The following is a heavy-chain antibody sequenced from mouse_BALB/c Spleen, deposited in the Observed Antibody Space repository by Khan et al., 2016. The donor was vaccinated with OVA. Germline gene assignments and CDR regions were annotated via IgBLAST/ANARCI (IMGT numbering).Heavy chain of an antibody. D-gene: IGHD2-14*01. V-gene: IGHV9-3-1*01. CDR1: GYIFTNHG. CDR3: ARVGYSGTMDY. J-gene: IGHJ4*01. Sequence: QIQLVQSGPELKKPGETVKISCKASGYIFTNHGMNWVKQAPGKGLKWMGWINTYSGEPTYVDDFKGRFAFSMETSASTAYLQINNLKNEDTATYFCARVGYSGTMDYWGQGTSDTVSS. CDR2: INTYSGEP.